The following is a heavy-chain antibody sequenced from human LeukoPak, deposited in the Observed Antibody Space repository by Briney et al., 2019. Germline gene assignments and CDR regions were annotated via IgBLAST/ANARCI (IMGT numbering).Heavy chain of an antibody. CDR3: ARPDTAMVTAAFDY. CDR1: GYTFTSYD. CDR2: MNPNSGNT. V-gene: IGHV1-8*01. Sequence: ALVKVSCKASGYTFTSYDINWVRQATGQGLEWMGWMNPNSGNTGYAQKFRGRVTITADKSTSTAYMELSSLRSEDTAVYYCARPDTAMVTAAFDYWGQGTLVTVSS. J-gene: IGHJ4*02. D-gene: IGHD5-18*01.